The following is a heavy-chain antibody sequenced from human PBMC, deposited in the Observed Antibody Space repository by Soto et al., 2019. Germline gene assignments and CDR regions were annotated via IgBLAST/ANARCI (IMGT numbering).Heavy chain of an antibody. Sequence: GGSLRLSCTASGFTFGDYAMSWVRQAPGKGLEWVGFIRSKAYGGTTEYAASVKGRFTISRDDSKSIAYLQMNSLKSEDTAVYYCTREGYSSSTYYYYYGMDVWGQGTTVTVSS. CDR3: TREGYSSSTYYYYYGMDV. J-gene: IGHJ6*02. D-gene: IGHD6-6*01. V-gene: IGHV3-49*04. CDR2: IRSKAYGGTT. CDR1: GFTFGDYA.